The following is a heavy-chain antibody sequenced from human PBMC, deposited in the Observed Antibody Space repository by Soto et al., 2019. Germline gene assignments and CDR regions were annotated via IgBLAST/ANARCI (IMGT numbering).Heavy chain of an antibody. CDR3: ARVWFGELAGGDYYYYGMDV. J-gene: IGHJ6*02. CDR2: ISYDGSNK. CDR1: GFTFSSYG. Sequence: QVQLVESGGGVVQPGRSLRLSCAASGFTFSSYGMHWVRQAPGKGLEWVAVISYDGSNKYYADSVKGRFTISRDNSKNTLYLQMNSLRAEDTAVYYCARVWFGELAGGDYYYYGMDVWGQGTTVTVSS. V-gene: IGHV3-30*03. D-gene: IGHD3-10*01.